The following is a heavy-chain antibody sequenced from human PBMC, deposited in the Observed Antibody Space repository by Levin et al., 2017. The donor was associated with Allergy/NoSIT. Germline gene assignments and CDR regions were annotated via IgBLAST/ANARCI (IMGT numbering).Heavy chain of an antibody. CDR1: GFTFSSYA. CDR3: VAVRSGYALDY. CDR2: ISSNGGST. J-gene: IGHJ4*02. V-gene: IGHV3-64D*06. Sequence: GSLRLSCSASGFTFSSYAMHWVRQAPGKGLEYVSAISSNGGSTYYADSVKGRFTISRDNSKNTLYLQMSSLRAEDTAVYYCVAVRSGYALDYWGQGTLVTVSS. D-gene: IGHD5-12*01.